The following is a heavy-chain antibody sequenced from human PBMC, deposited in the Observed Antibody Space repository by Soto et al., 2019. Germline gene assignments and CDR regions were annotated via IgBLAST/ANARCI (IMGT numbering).Heavy chain of an antibody. CDR2: IYYSGST. D-gene: IGHD2-21*02. Sequence: SETPSLTCTVSGGSVSSGSYYWSWILQPPGKGLEWIGYIYYSGSTNYNPSLKSRVTISVDTSKNQFSLKLSSVTAADTAVYYWAGGYCGGDCYSSYFWGQGTLVTVSS. CDR1: GGSVSSGSYY. J-gene: IGHJ4*02. V-gene: IGHV4-61*01. CDR3: AGGYCGGDCYSSYF.